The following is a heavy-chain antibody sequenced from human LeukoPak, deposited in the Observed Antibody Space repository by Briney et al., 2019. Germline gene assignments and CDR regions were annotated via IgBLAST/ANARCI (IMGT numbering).Heavy chain of an antibody. V-gene: IGHV4-30-4*01. CDR1: SDSISSGDYY. Sequence: SQTLSLTCTVSSDSISSGDYYWSWIRQPAGKGLEFIGYINKKGGTFYNPPLKSRVSISIDTSKNQFSLKLTSVTAADTAVYFCAREHKSYGDYPYYFDSWGQGTLVTVSS. J-gene: IGHJ4*02. D-gene: IGHD4-17*01. CDR3: AREHKSYGDYPYYFDS. CDR2: INKKGGT.